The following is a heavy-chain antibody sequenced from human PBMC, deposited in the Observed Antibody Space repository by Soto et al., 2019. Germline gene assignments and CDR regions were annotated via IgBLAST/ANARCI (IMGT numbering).Heavy chain of an antibody. CDR3: VRDRYSSSGWFDP. CDR1: GDSVSSYSAA. CDR2: TYYRSRFFS. D-gene: IGHD3-10*01. V-gene: IGHV6-1*01. J-gene: IGHJ5*02. Sequence: PSQTLSLTCAISGDSVSSYSAAWNWIRQSPSGGLEWLGRTYYRSRFFSDYAESVKSRIIINPDTSKNQFSLQLKSVTPEDTAVYYCVRDRYSSSGWFDPLGHGTPFSVSS.